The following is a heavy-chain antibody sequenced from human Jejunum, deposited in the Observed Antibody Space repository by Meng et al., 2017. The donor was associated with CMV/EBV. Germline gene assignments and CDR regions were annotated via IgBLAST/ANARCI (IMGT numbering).Heavy chain of an antibody. CDR3: ARGRDSSGLDY. V-gene: IGHV3-33*01. CDR1: GFSFSSYG. J-gene: IGHJ4*02. Sequence: CAASGFSFSSYGIHWVRQAPGKGLEWVAVIWYDGSNKYYADSVKGRFTISRDNSKNTLYLQMNSLRDEDTAVYYCARGRDSSGLDYWGQGTLVTVSS. CDR2: IWYDGSNK. D-gene: IGHD6-19*01.